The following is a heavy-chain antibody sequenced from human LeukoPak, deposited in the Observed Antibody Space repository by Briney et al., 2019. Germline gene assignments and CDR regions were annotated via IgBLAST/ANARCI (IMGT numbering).Heavy chain of an antibody. CDR3: AGTPSRNWFDP. CDR2: ISYDGSNK. V-gene: IGHV3-30*03. J-gene: IGHJ5*02. CDR1: GFTFSSYG. Sequence: PGRSLRLSCAASGFTFSSYGMHWVRQAPGKGLEWVAVISYDGSNKYYADSVKGRFTISRDNSKNTLYLQMNSLRAEDTAVYYCAGTPSRNWFDPWGQGTLVTVSS.